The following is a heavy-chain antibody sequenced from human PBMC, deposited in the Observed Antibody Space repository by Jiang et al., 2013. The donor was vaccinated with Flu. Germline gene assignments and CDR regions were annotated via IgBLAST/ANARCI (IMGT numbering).Heavy chain of an antibody. V-gene: IGHV1-18*01. J-gene: IGHJ3*02. CDR3: ARRGGITGTKGAFDI. D-gene: IGHD1-20*01. CDR2: ISAYNGNT. Sequence: SGAEVKKPGASVKVSCKAFWLHFTSYGISWVRQAPGQGLEWMGWISAYNGNTNYAQKLQGRVTMTTDTSTSTAYMELRSLRSDDTAVYYCARRGGITGTKGAFDIWGPRDNGHRLF. CDR1: LHFTSYG.